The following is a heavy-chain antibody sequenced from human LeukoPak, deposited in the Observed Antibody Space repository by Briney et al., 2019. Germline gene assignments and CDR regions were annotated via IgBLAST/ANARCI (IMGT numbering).Heavy chain of an antibody. CDR1: GFTFSSYE. CDR2: ISPSAGTI. D-gene: IGHD1-26*01. CDR3: ARKTVGAKNWFDP. V-gene: IGHV3-48*03. J-gene: IGHJ5*02. Sequence: PGGSLRLSCAASGFTFSSYEMNWFRQAPGKGLEWVSYISPSAGTIYYADSVKGRFTISRDNAKNSLYLQMNSLGAEDSAVYYCARKTVGAKNWFDPWGQGTLVTVSS.